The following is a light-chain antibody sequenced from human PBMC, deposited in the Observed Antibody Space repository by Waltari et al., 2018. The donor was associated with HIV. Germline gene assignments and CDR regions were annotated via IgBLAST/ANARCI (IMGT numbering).Light chain of an antibody. CDR2: WAS. Sequence: DIVMTQSPNSLAVSLGERATINCRSSRTILFSSENRNYLAWYQQKPGQPPNLLISWASTRESGVPDRFSGSGSGTDFTLTISSLQAEDVAIYYCQQYHTSWTFGQGTKVEIK. J-gene: IGKJ1*01. CDR1: RTILFSSENRNY. V-gene: IGKV4-1*01. CDR3: QQYHTSWT.